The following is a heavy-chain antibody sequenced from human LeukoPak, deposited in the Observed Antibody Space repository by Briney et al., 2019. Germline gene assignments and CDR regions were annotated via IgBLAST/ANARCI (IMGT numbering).Heavy chain of an antibody. J-gene: IGHJ3*02. V-gene: IGHV3-23*01. D-gene: IGHD2-21*02. CDR1: GFTFGSFA. Sequence: PGGSLRLSCAASGFTFGSFAMSWVRQAPGKGLEWVSVISGSGGSTYYADSVKGRFTISRDNSKNTLYLQMNSLRAEDTAVYYCAKDARDFDAFDIWGQGTMVTVSS. CDR3: AKDARDFDAFDI. CDR2: ISGSGGST.